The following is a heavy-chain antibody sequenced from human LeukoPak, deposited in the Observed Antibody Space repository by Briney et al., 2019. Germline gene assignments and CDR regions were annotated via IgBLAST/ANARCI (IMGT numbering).Heavy chain of an antibody. J-gene: IGHJ4*02. V-gene: IGHV3-7*04. CDR3: ARGANFWSGLNDY. Sequence: GGSLRLSCEGSGFTFSNYWMSWVRQAPGKGLEWVANIQQHGSETYYGDSVKGRFTISRDNAKNSLYLQMNSLRAEDTAVYYCARGANFWSGLNDYWGQGTLVTVSS. D-gene: IGHD3-3*01. CDR1: GFTFSNYW. CDR2: IQQHGSET.